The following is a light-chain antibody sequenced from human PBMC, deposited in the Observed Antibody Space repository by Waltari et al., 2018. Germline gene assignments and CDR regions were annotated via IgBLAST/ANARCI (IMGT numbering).Light chain of an antibody. CDR1: QAISSW. V-gene: IGKV1-12*01. CDR3: QQGSAFPPT. CDR2: HAS. Sequence: EIQMTQSPSSVSASVGVSVTITCRASQAISSWLAWYQQKPGNSPNLLIYHASNLQSGVPSRFSGSGSGTDFTLTISSLRPEDSATYYCQQGSAFPPTFGQGTKVEVK. J-gene: IGKJ1*01.